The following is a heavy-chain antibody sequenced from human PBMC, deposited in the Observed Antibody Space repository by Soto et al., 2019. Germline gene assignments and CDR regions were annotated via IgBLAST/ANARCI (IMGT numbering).Heavy chain of an antibody. Sequence: GAVRVSWAASGFTLNNYAMRGVRQAPGKALAWVSCISGSGGSTSYASSVKGRFTICREKSTHMVYLQLHSLRADDSVVYYRAKGDASGFPRYCEYWGEGILVTVS. V-gene: IGHV3-23*01. CDR2: ISGSGGST. CDR1: GFTLNNYA. D-gene: IGHD3-22*01. CDR3: AKGDASGFPRYCEY. J-gene: IGHJ4*02.